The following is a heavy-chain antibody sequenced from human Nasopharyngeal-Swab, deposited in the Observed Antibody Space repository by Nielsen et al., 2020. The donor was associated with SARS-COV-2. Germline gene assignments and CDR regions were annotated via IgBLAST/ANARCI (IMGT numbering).Heavy chain of an antibody. J-gene: IGHJ4*02. V-gene: IGHV3-74*01. D-gene: IGHD1-1*01. CDR1: GFIFSIYW. Sequence: GSSLKISCAASGFIFSIYWMHWVRQPPGKGLVWVSGISSDESTTTYADSVKGRFTISRDNTKNTLYLQMNSLRAEDTAVYYCARDSPWQELDYWGQGTLVTVSS. CDR3: ARDSPWQELDY. CDR2: ISSDESTT.